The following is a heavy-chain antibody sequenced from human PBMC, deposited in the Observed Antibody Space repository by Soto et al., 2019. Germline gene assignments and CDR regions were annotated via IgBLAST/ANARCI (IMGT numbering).Heavy chain of an antibody. CDR3: ARGKGYCTTSSCRECRSCYYDY. Sequence: PSETLSLTCAVYGESFSGFYWSWIRQSPGKGLEWIGEINHSGSTNYNPSLKTRVTISVDTSKNQFSLNLNSVTAADTAVYYCARGKGYCTTSSCRECRSCYYDYWGQGALVTVSS. V-gene: IGHV4-34*01. J-gene: IGHJ4*02. CDR1: GESFSGFY. D-gene: IGHD2-2*01. CDR2: INHSGST.